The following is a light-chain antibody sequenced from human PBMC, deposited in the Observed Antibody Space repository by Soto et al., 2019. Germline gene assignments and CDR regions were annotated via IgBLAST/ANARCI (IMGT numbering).Light chain of an antibody. CDR3: QKFNTAPLT. V-gene: IGKV1-27*01. Sequence: DIQMTQSPSSLSASVGDRVTITCRASQDISVYLAWYQQKPGQVPKLLIYSASTLQSGDPSRFSGSGYGTDFTLTISSLQPEDVATYYCQKFNTAPLTFGQGTRLEIK. CDR2: SAS. CDR1: QDISVY. J-gene: IGKJ5*01.